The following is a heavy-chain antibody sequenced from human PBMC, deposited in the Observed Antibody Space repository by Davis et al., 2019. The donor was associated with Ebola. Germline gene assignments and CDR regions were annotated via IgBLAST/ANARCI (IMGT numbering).Heavy chain of an antibody. CDR2: INPSGGST. CDR3: ARELIVIMAAAGTGAGDYYYYGMDV. D-gene: IGHD6-13*01. Sequence: ASVKVSCKASGYIFTDYYLHWVRQAPGQGLEWMGIINPSGGSTSYAQKFQGRVTMTRDTSTSTVYMELSSLRSEDTAVYYCARELIVIMAAAGTGAGDYYYYGMDVWGQGTTVTVSS. CDR1: GYIFTDYY. V-gene: IGHV1-46*03. J-gene: IGHJ6*02.